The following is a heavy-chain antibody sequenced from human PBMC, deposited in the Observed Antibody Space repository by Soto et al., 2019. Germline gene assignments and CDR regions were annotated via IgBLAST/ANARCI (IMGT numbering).Heavy chain of an antibody. D-gene: IGHD2-15*01. CDR1: GFTFSTYG. V-gene: IGHV3-30*18. CDR2: ISDDGRKT. J-gene: IGHJ4*02. CDR3: VKEPRYCSGGSCYTFDY. Sequence: PGGSLRLSCAASGFTFSTYGMHWVRQAPGKGLEWVAVISDDGRKTYYVDSVKGRFTISRDNPKNTLFLQMTSLRPEDTAVYYCVKEPRYCSGGSCYTFDYWGKGTPVTVCS.